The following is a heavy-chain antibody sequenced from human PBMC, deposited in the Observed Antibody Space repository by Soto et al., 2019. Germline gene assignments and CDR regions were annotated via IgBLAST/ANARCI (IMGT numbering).Heavy chain of an antibody. J-gene: IGHJ4*02. CDR3: AREWAHSTGWYDYFDQ. CDR1: GYTFISYS. D-gene: IGHD6-13*01. CDR2: ISTYNGNT. V-gene: IGHV1-18*04. Sequence: QVQLVQSGGEVKKPGASVNISCKATGYTFISYSITWVRQAPGQGLEWMGWISTYNGNTKYAQSLQGRVTLTRDTSTNTAFMEIRGLRSDDTAIYYCAREWAHSTGWYDYFDQWGQGTVVAVSS.